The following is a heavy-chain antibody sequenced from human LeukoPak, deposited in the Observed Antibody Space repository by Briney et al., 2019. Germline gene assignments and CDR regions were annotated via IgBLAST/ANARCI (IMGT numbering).Heavy chain of an antibody. CDR1: GFIFNNYA. J-gene: IGHJ4*02. Sequence: TGGSLRLSCAGSGFIFNNYAMHWVRHPPGKGLEWVSGISWNSGSIDYADSVKGRFTISRDNAKNSLYLQMNSLRVKDTAFYYCAKDNRRHYTSGPNPDSLHWGQGALVTVSS. V-gene: IGHV3-9*01. CDR3: AKDNRRHYTSGPNPDSLH. D-gene: IGHD6-19*01. CDR2: ISWNSGSI.